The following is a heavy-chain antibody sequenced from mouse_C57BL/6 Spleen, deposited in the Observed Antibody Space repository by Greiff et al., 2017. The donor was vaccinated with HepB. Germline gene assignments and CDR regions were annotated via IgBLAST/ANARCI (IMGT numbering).Heavy chain of an antibody. CDR3: LYYGSSYAMDY. CDR2: IYPGDGDT. J-gene: IGHJ4*01. D-gene: IGHD1-1*01. Sequence: QVQLQQSGPELVKPGASVKISCKASGYAFSSSWMNWVKQRPGKGLEWTGRIYPGDGDTNYNGKFKGKATLTADKSSSTAYMQLSSLTSEDSAVYFCLYYGSSYAMDYWGQGTSVTVSS. CDR1: GYAFSSSW. V-gene: IGHV1-82*01.